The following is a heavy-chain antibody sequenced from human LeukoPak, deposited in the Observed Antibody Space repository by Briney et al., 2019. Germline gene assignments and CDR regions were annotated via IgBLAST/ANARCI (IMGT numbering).Heavy chain of an antibody. Sequence: GGSLRLSCAASGFTFSSYSMNWVRQAPGKGLEWVSYISGSSSTIYYPDSVKGRFTISRDNAKNSLYLQMNSLRAEDTAVYYCARDRYGDPTQEYFQHWGQGTLVTVSS. J-gene: IGHJ1*01. CDR3: ARDRYGDPTQEYFQH. V-gene: IGHV3-48*01. D-gene: IGHD4-17*01. CDR2: ISGSSSTI. CDR1: GFTFSSYS.